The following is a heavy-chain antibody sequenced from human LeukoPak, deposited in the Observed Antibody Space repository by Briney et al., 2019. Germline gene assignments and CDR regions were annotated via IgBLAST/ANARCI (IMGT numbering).Heavy chain of an antibody. V-gene: IGHV4-39*01. CDR2: IYYSGST. CDR3: ARVLAARYYYYYMDV. D-gene: IGHD6-6*01. J-gene: IGHJ6*03. CDR1: GGSISSSSYY. Sequence: SETLSLTFTVSGGSISSSSYYWGWIRQPPGKGLEWIGSIYYSGSTYYNPSLKSRVTISVDTSKNQFSLKLSSVTAADTAVYYCARVLAARYYYYYMDVWGKGTTVTVSS.